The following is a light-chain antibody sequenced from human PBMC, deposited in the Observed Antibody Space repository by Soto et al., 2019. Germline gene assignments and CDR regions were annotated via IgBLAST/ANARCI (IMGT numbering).Light chain of an antibody. CDR2: DVS. J-gene: IGLJ3*02. CDR1: SGDIGTYKF. V-gene: IGLV2-14*03. CDR3: SSYSSSTTLWV. Sequence: QSALTQPASVSGSPGQSITISCTGTSGDIGTYKFVSWYQQHPGKAPKLMIYDVSSRPSGVSRRFSGSKSGNTASLTISGLQPEDEAHYYCSSYSSSTTLWVFGGGTKLTVL.